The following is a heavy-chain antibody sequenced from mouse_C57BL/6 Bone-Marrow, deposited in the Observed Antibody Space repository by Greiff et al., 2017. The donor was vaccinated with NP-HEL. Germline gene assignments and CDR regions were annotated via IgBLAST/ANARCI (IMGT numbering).Heavy chain of an antibody. V-gene: IGHV10-1*01. CDR1: GFSFNTYA. D-gene: IGHD2-3*01. J-gene: IGHJ1*03. CDR3: VRQRLYDGYWYFDV. CDR2: IRSKSNNYAT. Sequence: DVMLVESGGGLVQPKGSLKLSCAASGFSFNTYAMNWVRQAPGKGLEWVARIRSKSNNYATYYADSVKDRFTISRDDSESMLYLQMNNLKTEDTAMYYCVRQRLYDGYWYFDVWGTGTTVTVSS.